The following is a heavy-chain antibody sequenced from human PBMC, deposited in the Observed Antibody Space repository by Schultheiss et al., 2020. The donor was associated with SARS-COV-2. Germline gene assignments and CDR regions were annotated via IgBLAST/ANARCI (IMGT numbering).Heavy chain of an antibody. V-gene: IGHV4-38-2*02. D-gene: IGHD6-6*01. CDR3: ARHSSSSRPNFDY. CDR2: IYYSGST. Sequence: SETLSLTCTVSGYSISSGYYWGWIRQPPGKGLEWIGSIYYSGSTYYNPSLKSRVTISVDTSKNQFSLKLGSVTAADTAVYYCARHSSSSRPNFDYWGQGTLVTVSS. CDR1: GYSISSGYY. J-gene: IGHJ4*02.